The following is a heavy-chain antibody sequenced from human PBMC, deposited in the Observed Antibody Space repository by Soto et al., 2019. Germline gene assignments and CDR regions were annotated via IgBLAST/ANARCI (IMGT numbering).Heavy chain of an antibody. J-gene: IGHJ4*02. V-gene: IGHV1-2*02. CDR1: GYTFIDYY. Sequence: QGQLVQSGAEVKKPGATVKVSCEASGYTFIDYYMHWVRQAPGQGFGRLGRISTKSGGTNYAQKFQGRVTMTWDTSLNTAYMELSSLMSEDTAVYYCARPPGHISDWYYFDLWGQGPLVTVSS. CDR3: ARPPGHISDWYYFDL. D-gene: IGHD6-19*01. CDR2: ISTKSGGT.